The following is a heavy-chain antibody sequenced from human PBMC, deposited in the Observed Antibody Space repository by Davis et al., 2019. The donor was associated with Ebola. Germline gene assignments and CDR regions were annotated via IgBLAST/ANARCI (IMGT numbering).Heavy chain of an antibody. V-gene: IGHV4-34*01. CDR2: IYHSGST. CDR3: ARGGNSPHFYYYGMDV. J-gene: IGHJ6*02. Sequence: SETLSLTCAVYGGSFSGYYWSWIRQPPGKGLEWIGEIYHSGSTNYNPSLKSRVTISLDTSKNQFSLKLSSLTAADTAVYYCARGGNSPHFYYYGMDVWGQGTTVTVSS. D-gene: IGHD4-23*01. CDR1: GGSFSGYY.